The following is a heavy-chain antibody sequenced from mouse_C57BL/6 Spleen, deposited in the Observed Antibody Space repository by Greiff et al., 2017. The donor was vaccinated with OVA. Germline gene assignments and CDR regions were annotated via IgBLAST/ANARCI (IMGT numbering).Heavy chain of an antibody. CDR1: GFSLSTFGMG. J-gene: IGHJ3*01. CDR2: IWWDDDK. D-gene: IGHD2-4*01. CDR3: ARMGGYDYDKETWFAY. Sequence: QVTLKESCPGILQPSQTLSLTCSFSGFSLSTFGMGVGWIRQPSGKGLEWLAHIWWDDDKYYNPALKSRLTISKDTSKNQVFLKIANVDTADTATYYGARMGGYDYDKETWFAYWGQGTLVTVSA. V-gene: IGHV8-8*01.